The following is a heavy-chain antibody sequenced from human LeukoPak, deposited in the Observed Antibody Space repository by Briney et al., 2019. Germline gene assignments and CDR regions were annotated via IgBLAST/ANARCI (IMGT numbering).Heavy chain of an antibody. CDR3: ARGSNGYNSGQEIWSFDY. V-gene: IGHV4-34*01. Sequence: PSETLSLTCAVYGGSFSGYYWSWIRQPPGKGLEWIGEINHSGSTNYNPSLKSRVTISVDTSKNQFSLKLSSVTAADTAVYYCARGSNGYNSGQEIWSFDYWGQGTLVTVSS. CDR2: INHSGST. CDR1: GGSFSGYY. J-gene: IGHJ4*02. D-gene: IGHD5-24*01.